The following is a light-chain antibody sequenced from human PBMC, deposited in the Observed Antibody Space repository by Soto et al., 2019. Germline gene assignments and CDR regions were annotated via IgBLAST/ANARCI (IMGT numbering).Light chain of an antibody. CDR3: QQSYSTPMYT. CDR2: AAS. V-gene: IGKV1-39*01. Sequence: DIQMTQSPSSLSASVGDRITIICRASQSITNYLNWYQQKPGKAPKLLIYAASSLQSGDPTRFSGSYSVTYRTHTIRGLQPEDFATYCCQQSYSTPMYTFGQGTKLEIK. J-gene: IGKJ2*01. CDR1: QSITNY.